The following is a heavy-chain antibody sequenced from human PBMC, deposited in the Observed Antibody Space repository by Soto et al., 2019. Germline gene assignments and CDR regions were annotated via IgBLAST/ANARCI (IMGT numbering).Heavy chain of an antibody. CDR3: ARGGYCMSTSCYEEWGNWFDP. D-gene: IGHD2-2*01. CDR1: GYTFTSYA. J-gene: IGHJ5*02. Sequence: QVQLVQSGAEAKKPGASVKVSCKASGYTFTSYAMHWVRQAPGQRLEWMGWINAGNGNTKYSQKFQGRVTITRDTSASTAYMEVSSLRSEDTAVYYCARGGYCMSTSCYEEWGNWFDPWGQGTLVTVSS. CDR2: INAGNGNT. V-gene: IGHV1-3*01.